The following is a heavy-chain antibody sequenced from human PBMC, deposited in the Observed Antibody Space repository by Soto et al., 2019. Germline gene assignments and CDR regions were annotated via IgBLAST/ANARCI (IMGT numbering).Heavy chain of an antibody. CDR3: ARRYGEGYAYGWWYFDV. Sequence: SEPLSLTCTVSGASISSPTCCWIRVRQPPGRGLEWIGYIYYSGNTYYSPSLKSRVTMSVDTSKNQFSLKLSSVTAADTAVYYCARRYGEGYAYGWWYFDVWGRGTLVTVSS. D-gene: IGHD5-18*01. V-gene: IGHV4-39*07. CDR2: IYYSGNT. CDR1: GASISSPTCC. J-gene: IGHJ2*01.